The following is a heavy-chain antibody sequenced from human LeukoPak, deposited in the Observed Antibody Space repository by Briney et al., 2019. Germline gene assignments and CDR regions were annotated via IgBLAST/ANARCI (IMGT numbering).Heavy chain of an antibody. CDR1: GGSFSGYY. CDR2: INHSGST. V-gene: IGHV4-34*01. J-gene: IGHJ5*02. CDR3: ARTPLVVVPAAINWFDP. Sequence: SETPSLTCAVYGGSFSGYYWSWIRQPPGKGLEWIGEINHSGSTNYNPSLKSRVTISVDTSKNQFSLKLSSVTAADTAVYYCARTPLVVVPAAINWFDPWGQGTLVTVSS. D-gene: IGHD2-2*01.